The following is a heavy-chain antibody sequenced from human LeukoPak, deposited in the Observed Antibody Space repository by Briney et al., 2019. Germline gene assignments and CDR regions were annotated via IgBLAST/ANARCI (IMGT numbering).Heavy chain of an antibody. Sequence: SETLSLTCAVYGGSFSGYYWSWIRQPPGKGLEWIGKINHSGSTNYNPSLKSRVTISVDTSKNQFSLKLSSVTAADTAVYYCARGVPAAMHYYYYMDVWGKGTTVTVSS. V-gene: IGHV4-34*01. CDR1: GGSFSGYY. D-gene: IGHD2-2*01. J-gene: IGHJ6*03. CDR2: INHSGST. CDR3: ARGVPAAMHYYYYMDV.